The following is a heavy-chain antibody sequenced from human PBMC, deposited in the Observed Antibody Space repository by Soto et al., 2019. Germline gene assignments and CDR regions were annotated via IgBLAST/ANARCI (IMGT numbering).Heavy chain of an antibody. CDR2: ITSGSDAI. J-gene: IGHJ4*02. Sequence: EVQLVESGGDLVQPGGSLRLSCAASGFTFSSYSMNWVRQAPGKGLEWISYITSGSDAIRYADSVQGRFTISRDNAKNALYLQLNSLTVEDTAVYYCARDLNSSFDYWGRGTLVTVSS. CDR3: ARDLNSSFDY. V-gene: IGHV3-48*01. CDR1: GFTFSSYS. D-gene: IGHD1-7*01.